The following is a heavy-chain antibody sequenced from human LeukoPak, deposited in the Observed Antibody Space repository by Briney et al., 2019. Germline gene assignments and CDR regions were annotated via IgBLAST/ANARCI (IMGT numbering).Heavy chain of an antibody. CDR2: INTNTGNP. Sequence: ASVTVSCKASGYTFTSYAMNWVRQAPGQGLEWMGWINTNTGNPTYAQGFTGRFVFSLDTSVSTAYLQISSLKAEDTAVYYCARDKSSRYNRWFDPWGQGTLVTVSS. J-gene: IGHJ5*02. D-gene: IGHD5-24*01. CDR1: GYTFTSYA. CDR3: ARDKSSRYNRWFDP. V-gene: IGHV7-4-1*02.